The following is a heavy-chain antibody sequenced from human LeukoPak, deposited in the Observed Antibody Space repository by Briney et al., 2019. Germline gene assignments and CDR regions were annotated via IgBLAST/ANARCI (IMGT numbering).Heavy chain of an antibody. V-gene: IGHV4-59*08. Sequence: SSETLSLTCTVSGGSTSSYYWSWIRQPPGKGLEWIGYIYYSGSTNYNPSLKSRVTISVDTSKNQFSLKLSSVTAADTAVYHCGRHARLEGWFDPWGQGTLVTASS. CDR3: GRHARLEGWFDP. CDR2: IYYSGST. D-gene: IGHD3-3*01. J-gene: IGHJ5*02. CDR1: GGSTSSYY.